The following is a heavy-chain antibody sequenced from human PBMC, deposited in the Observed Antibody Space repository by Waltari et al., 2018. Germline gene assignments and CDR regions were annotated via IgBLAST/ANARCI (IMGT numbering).Heavy chain of an antibody. D-gene: IGHD3-22*01. J-gene: IGHJ4*02. CDR3: ARVSLSGTYYYDSSGYYYHTPFDY. CDR2: TNNSGST. Sequence: QVQLQQWGAGLLKPSETLSLTCAVYGGSFSGYYWSWIRQPPGKGPAWMGETNNSGSTNTNPALKSRVTISVDTSKNQFSLKLSSVTAADTAVYYCARVSLSGTYYYDSSGYYYHTPFDYWGQGTLVTVSS. CDR1: GGSFSGYY. V-gene: IGHV4-34*01.